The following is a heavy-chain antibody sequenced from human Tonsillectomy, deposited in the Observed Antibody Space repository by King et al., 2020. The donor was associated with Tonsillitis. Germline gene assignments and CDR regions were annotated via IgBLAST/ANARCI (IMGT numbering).Heavy chain of an antibody. CDR1: GYSFTSYW. CDR3: ASVRRPSSWYGWFDP. CDR2: IYPGDSDT. Sequence: EEQLVQSGAEVKKPGESLKISCKGSGYSFTSYWIGWVRQMPGKGLEWMGIIYPGDSDTRYSPSFQGQVTISADKSISTAYLQWSSLKAPDTAMYYLASVRRPSSWYGWFDPWGQGTLVTVSS. J-gene: IGHJ5*02. V-gene: IGHV5-51*01. D-gene: IGHD6-13*01.